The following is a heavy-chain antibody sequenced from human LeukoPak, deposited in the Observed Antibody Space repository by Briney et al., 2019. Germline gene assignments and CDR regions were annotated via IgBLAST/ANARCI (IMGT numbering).Heavy chain of an antibody. CDR2: ISVNNGGT. Sequence: ASVKVSCKASGYTFTTYSLAWVRQAPGQSLEWMGWISVNNGGTNYAQSFQDRVTLTRDTSTNTAYLELRSLRSDDTAIIYCATATQPRGYFLHWGRGTLVIVSS. J-gene: IGHJ1*01. CDR3: ATATQPRGYFLH. V-gene: IGHV1-18*01. CDR1: GYTFTTYS. D-gene: IGHD2-2*01.